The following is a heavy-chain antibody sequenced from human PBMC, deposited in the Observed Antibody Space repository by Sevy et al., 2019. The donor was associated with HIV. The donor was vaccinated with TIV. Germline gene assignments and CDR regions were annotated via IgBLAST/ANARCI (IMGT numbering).Heavy chain of an antibody. CDR1: GFTFTSDY. D-gene: IGHD2-21*02. J-gene: IGHJ4*02. CDR3: ARGSRVTFGS. Sequence: GGSLRLSCAASGFTFTSDYMHWVRQPPGKGLVWVSHINTDGKIIRYAYSVKGRFTTSRDNAKNTLYLQMNSLRAEDTAVYYCARGSRVTFGSWGQGTLVTVSS. V-gene: IGHV3-74*01. CDR2: INTDGKII.